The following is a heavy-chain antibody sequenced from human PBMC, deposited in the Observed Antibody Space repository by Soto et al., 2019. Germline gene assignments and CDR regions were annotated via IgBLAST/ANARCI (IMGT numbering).Heavy chain of an antibody. V-gene: IGHV4-4*07. J-gene: IGHJ5*02. CDR1: GASISGFY. D-gene: IGHD1-1*01. Sequence: SETLSLTCTASGASISGFYWSWIRKSAGKGLEWIGRIYATGTTDYNPSLKSRVMMSVDTSKKQFSLKLRSVTAADTAVYYCVRDGTKTLRDWFDPWGQGISVTVSS. CDR2: IYATGTT. CDR3: VRDGTKTLRDWFDP.